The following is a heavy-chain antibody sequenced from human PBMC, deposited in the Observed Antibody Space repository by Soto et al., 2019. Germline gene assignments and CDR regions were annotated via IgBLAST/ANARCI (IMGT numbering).Heavy chain of an antibody. CDR3: ARDRPYFSLLSGIDQPIFDY. CDR2: INSDGSST. V-gene: IGHV3-74*03. D-gene: IGHD3-10*01. J-gene: IGHJ4*01. Sequence: PGGSLRLSCAASGFTFSSYWMHWVRQAPGKGLVWVSRINSDGSSTAYADSVKGRFTISRDNAKNTLYLQMNSLGAEETAVYYCARDRPYFSLLSGIDQPIFDYCRRRSPVTGS. CDR1: GFTFSSYW.